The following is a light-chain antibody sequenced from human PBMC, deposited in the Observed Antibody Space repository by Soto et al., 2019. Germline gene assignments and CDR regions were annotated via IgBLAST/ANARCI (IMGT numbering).Light chain of an antibody. CDR3: QQYNSYSPCT. V-gene: IGKV1-5*01. CDR1: QSISSW. CDR2: DAS. J-gene: IGKJ1*01. Sequence: DIQMTKSPSTLSASVGDRVTITCRASQSISSWLAWYQQKPGKAPKLLIYDASSLESGVPSRFSGSGSGTEFTLTISSLQPDDFATYYCQQYNSYSPCTFGQGTKVDI.